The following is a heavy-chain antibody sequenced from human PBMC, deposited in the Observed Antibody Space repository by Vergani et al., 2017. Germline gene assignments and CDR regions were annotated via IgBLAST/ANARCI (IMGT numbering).Heavy chain of an antibody. Sequence: EVRLVESGGGLVQPRGSLRLSCAASGFMFSNYWMNWVRQAPGKGLEWVANIKQDGSAKYYVDSVRGRFTISRDNAKNSLYLQMNSLRAEDTAVYHGARPSAPGDYDALDIWGQGTMVTVSS. CDR3: ARPSAPGDYDALDI. V-gene: IGHV3-7*01. CDR2: IKQDGSAK. D-gene: IGHD4-17*01. CDR1: GFMFSNYW. J-gene: IGHJ3*02.